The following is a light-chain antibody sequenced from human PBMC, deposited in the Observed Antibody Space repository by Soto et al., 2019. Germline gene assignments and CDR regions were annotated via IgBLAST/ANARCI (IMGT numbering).Light chain of an antibody. CDR3: QAWDSSTAV. Sequence: SYELTQPPSVSVSPGQTASITCSGGKLGDKFASWYQQKPGQSPVMVIYQDSKRPSGIPERFSGSNSGNTATLTISGTQAMDEADYYCQAWDSSTAVFGGGTKLTVL. V-gene: IGLV3-1*01. J-gene: IGLJ2*01. CDR1: KLGDKF. CDR2: QDS.